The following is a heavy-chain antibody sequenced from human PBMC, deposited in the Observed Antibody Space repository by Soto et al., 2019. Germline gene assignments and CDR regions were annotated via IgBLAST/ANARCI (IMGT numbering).Heavy chain of an antibody. D-gene: IGHD3-10*01. Sequence: SETLSLTCAVSGGSISSGGYSWSWIRQPPGKGLEWIGYIYHSGSTYYNPSLKSRVTISVDRSKNQFSLKLSSVTAADTAVYYCAREHSRGRYNWFDPWGPGALVTVSS. CDR1: GGSISSGGYS. J-gene: IGHJ5*02. V-gene: IGHV4-30-2*01. CDR2: IYHSGST. CDR3: AREHSRGRYNWFDP.